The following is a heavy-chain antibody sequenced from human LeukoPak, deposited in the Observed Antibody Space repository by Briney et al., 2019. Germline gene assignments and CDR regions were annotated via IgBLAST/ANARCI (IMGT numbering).Heavy chain of an antibody. Sequence: GGSLRLSCAASGFTFSTYAMSWVRQAPGKGLEWVSGISGSGGSTYYVDSVKGRFTISRDNSKNTLYLQMNSLRAEDTAVYYCAKGGLLLRPVCYFDYWGQGTLVTVSS. J-gene: IGHJ4*02. CDR3: AKGGLLLRPVCYFDY. D-gene: IGHD3-22*01. CDR1: GFTFSTYA. V-gene: IGHV3-23*01. CDR2: ISGSGGST.